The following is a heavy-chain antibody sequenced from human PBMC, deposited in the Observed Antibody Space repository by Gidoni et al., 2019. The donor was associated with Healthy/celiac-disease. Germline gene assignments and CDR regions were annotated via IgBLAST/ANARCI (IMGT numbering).Heavy chain of an antibody. CDR1: GKSFTSYY. J-gene: IGHJ4*02. D-gene: IGHD2-15*01. V-gene: IGHV1-46*03. CDR3: ASQDGGRFDY. Sequence: GKSFTSYYMHWVRQAPGQGLEWMGIINPSGGSTSYEQKFQGRVTMTRDTSTSTVYMELSSLRSEDTAVYYCASQDGGRFDYWGQGTLVTVSS. CDR2: INPSGGST.